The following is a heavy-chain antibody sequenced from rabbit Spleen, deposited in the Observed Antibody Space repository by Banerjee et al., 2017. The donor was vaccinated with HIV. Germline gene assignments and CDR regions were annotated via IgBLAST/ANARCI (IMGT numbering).Heavy chain of an antibody. CDR2: IDTGFGGTT. V-gene: IGHV1S40*01. J-gene: IGHJ4*01. CDR3: ATYVDYDGDFNW. D-gene: IGHD2-1*01. Sequence: QSLEESGGDLVKPGASLTLTCTASGFSFSSGYWICWVRQAPGKGLEWIACIDTGFGGTTYSASWAKGRFTISKTSSTTVTLQMTSLTAADTATYFCATYVDYDGDFNWWGPGTLVTV. CDR1: GFSFSSGYW.